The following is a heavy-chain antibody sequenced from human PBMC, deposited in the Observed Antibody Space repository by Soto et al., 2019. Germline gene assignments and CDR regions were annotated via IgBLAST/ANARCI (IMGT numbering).Heavy chain of an antibody. CDR2: IYYTGST. V-gene: IGHV4-59*08. D-gene: IGHD3-16*01. CDR3: ASYYGGLNY. J-gene: IGHJ4*02. CDR1: GASINTYY. Sequence: SETLSLTCTVSGASINTYYWSWIRQPPGKGLEWIGYIYYTGSTNYNPSLKSRVTISVDRSKNQFSLKLSSVTAADTAVYYCASYYGGLNYWGQGTLVTVSS.